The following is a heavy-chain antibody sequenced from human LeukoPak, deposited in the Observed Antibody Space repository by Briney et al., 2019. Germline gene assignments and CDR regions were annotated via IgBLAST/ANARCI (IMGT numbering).Heavy chain of an antibody. D-gene: IGHD3-22*01. J-gene: IGHJ4*02. Sequence: ASVKVSCKASGYTFTSYGMSWVRQAPGQGLEWMGWISAYNGNTNYAQKLQGRVTMTTDTSTSTAYMELRSLRSDDTAVYYCARGAGRRYYDSSGYDYWGQATLVTVSS. CDR2: ISAYNGNT. V-gene: IGHV1-18*01. CDR3: ARGAGRRYYDSSGYDY. CDR1: GYTFTSYG.